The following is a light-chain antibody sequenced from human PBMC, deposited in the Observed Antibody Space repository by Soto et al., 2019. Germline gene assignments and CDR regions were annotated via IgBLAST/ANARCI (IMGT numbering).Light chain of an antibody. V-gene: IGLV2-11*01. CDR3: CSYAGSYTFYV. Sequence: QSALTQPRSVSGSPGQSVTISCTGTTSDVGGYNYVSWYQQHPGKAPKLMIYDVSTRPSGVPDRFSGSKSGNTASLTISGLQAEYEADYYCCSYAGSYTFYVFGTGTKLTVL. CDR1: TSDVGGYNY. CDR2: DVS. J-gene: IGLJ1*01.